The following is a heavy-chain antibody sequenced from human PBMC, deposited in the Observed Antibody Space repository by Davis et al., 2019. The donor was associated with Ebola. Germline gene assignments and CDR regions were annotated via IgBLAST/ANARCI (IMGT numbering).Heavy chain of an antibody. CDR1: GFTFSNYG. CDR3: AKELGRSKTHYYHFYALDV. D-gene: IGHD3-10*01. Sequence: GESLKTPCAASGFTFSNYGMHWVRQAPGKGLEWVAFIRFGGINKYYADSVRGRFTISRDIARSTLYLQMNSLRAEDTALYYCAKELGRSKTHYYHFYALDVWGQGTTVTVSS. V-gene: IGHV3-30*02. J-gene: IGHJ6*02. CDR2: IRFGGINK.